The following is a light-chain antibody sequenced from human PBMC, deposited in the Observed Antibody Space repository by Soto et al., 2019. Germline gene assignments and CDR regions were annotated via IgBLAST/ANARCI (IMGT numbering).Light chain of an antibody. V-gene: IGLV8-61*01. CDR2: NTN. Sequence: QTVVTQEPSLSVSPGGTVTLTCGLRSGSVSTNYYPSWYQQTPGQAPCTLIYNTNTRSSGVPDRFSGSILGNKAALTITGAQADDESDYYCALYMGSGISVFGGGTKLTVL. CDR3: ALYMGSGISV. CDR1: SGSVSTNYY. J-gene: IGLJ3*02.